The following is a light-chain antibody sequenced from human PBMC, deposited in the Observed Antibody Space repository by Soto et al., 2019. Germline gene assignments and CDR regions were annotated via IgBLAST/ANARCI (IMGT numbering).Light chain of an antibody. V-gene: IGKV1-9*01. CDR2: TAS. CDR1: QGISSY. J-gene: IGKJ1*01. CDR3: QQLNNYPRT. Sequence: DIQFTQSPSFLSASVGDRVTITCRASQGISSYLAWYQQKPGKAPKLLISTASTLQSGVPSRFRGSGSGTEFTLTISSLKPEDFATYYCQQLNNYPRTFGQGTKVDI.